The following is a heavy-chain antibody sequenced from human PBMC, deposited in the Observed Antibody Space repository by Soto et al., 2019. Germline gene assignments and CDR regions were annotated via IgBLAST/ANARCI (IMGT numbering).Heavy chain of an antibody. D-gene: IGHD4-17*01. CDR2: IDWDDDK. CDR1: GFSLSTSGMC. V-gene: IGHV2-70*01. J-gene: IGHJ3*02. CDR3: ARSYGGNPDAFDI. Sequence: GPTRVNPTQTLTLTCTFSGFSLSTSGMCVSWIRQPPGKALEWLALIDWDDDKYYSTSLKTRLTISKDTSKNQVVLTMTNMDPVDTATYYCARSYGGNPDAFDIWGQGTTVTVSS.